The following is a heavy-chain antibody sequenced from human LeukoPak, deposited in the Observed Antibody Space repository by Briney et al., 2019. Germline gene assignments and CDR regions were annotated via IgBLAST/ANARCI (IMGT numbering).Heavy chain of an antibody. CDR2: INQGGSET. J-gene: IGHJ2*01. CDR1: EFTFSNHW. Sequence: PGGSLRLSCAASEFTFSNHWMSWVRQAPGNGLEWVANINQGGSETYYADSVKGRFTISRDNAKSALHLELNSLRVEDTALYYCATEDCTDKGDFDLWGRGTLVTVSS. D-gene: IGHD2/OR15-2a*01. V-gene: IGHV3-7*01. CDR3: ATEDCTDKGDFDL.